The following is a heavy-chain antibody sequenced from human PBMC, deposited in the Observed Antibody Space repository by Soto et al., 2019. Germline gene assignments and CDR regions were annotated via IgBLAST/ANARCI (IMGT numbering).Heavy chain of an antibody. CDR2: INHRGST. CDR3: ARAHYYGSGSYYNEDGMDV. Sequence: SETLSLTCAVYGGSFSGYYWSWIRQPPGKGLEWIGEINHRGSTNYNPSLKSRVTISVDTSKNQFSLKLSSVTAADTAVYYCARAHYYGSGSYYNEDGMDVWGQGTTVTVSS. J-gene: IGHJ6*02. CDR1: GGSFSGYY. D-gene: IGHD3-10*01. V-gene: IGHV4-34*01.